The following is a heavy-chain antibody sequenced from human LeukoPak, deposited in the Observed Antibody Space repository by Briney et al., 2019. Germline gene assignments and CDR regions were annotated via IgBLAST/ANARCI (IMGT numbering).Heavy chain of an antibody. J-gene: IGHJ4*02. V-gene: IGHV3-7*01. D-gene: IGHD4-17*01. CDR2: IKPDGSEK. Sequence: GGSLRLSCAASGFTFTSDYMAWVRQAPGKGLEWVAIIKPDGSEKSSGDSVKGRFSISRDNAKNSLYPQMNSLRADDTAVYYCARDPAYGALDYWGQGALVTVTS. CDR1: GFTFTSDY. CDR3: ARDPAYGALDY.